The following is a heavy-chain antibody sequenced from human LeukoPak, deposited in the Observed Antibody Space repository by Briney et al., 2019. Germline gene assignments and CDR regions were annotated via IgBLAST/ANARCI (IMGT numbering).Heavy chain of an antibody. Sequence: SETLSLTCTVSGGSISSYYWSWIRQPPGKGLEWIGYIYYSGSTNYNPSLKSRVTISVDTSKNQFSLKLSSVTAADTAVYYCARLDNYGSGSTDWGQGTLVTVSS. CDR2: IYYSGST. V-gene: IGHV4-59*01. CDR1: GGSISSYY. J-gene: IGHJ4*02. CDR3: ARLDNYGSGSTD. D-gene: IGHD3-10*01.